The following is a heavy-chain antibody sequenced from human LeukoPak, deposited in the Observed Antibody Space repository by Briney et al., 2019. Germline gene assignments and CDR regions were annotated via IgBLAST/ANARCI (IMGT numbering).Heavy chain of an antibody. CDR2: IYYSGST. CDR3: ARLSWGSYRPFDY. D-gene: IGHD3-16*02. J-gene: IGHJ4*02. Sequence: SETLSLTCTVSGGSISSSSYYWGWIRQPPGKGLEWIGSIYYSGSTYYNPSLKSRVTISVDTSKNQFSLKLRSVSAADTAVYYCARLSWGSYRPFDYWGQGTLVTVSS. V-gene: IGHV4-39*07. CDR1: GGSISSSSYY.